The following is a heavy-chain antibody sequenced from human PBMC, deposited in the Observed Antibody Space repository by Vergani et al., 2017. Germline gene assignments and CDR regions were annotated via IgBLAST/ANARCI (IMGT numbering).Heavy chain of an antibody. D-gene: IGHD6-13*01. CDR3: AKGGSYSSSWYWGEYFQH. V-gene: IGHV3-30*02. Sequence: QVQLVESGGGVVQPGGSLRLSCAASGFTFSSYGMHWVRQAPGKGLEWVAFIRYDGSNKYYADSVKGRFTISRDNSENTLYLQMNSLRAEDTAVYYCAKGGSYSSSWYWGEYFQHWGQGTLVTVSS. CDR1: GFTFSSYG. J-gene: IGHJ1*01. CDR2: IRYDGSNK.